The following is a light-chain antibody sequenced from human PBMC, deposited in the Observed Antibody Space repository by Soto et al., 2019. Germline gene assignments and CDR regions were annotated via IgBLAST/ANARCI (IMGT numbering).Light chain of an antibody. J-gene: IGLJ3*02. V-gene: IGLV2-14*01. Sequence: QSALTQPASVSGSPGQSITISCTGTISDVGGYNYVSWYQQYPGEAPKLMIYEVSTRPSGVSYRVSGSKSGNTASLTISGLQAEDEADYYCSSFTSSSTWVFGGGTKLTVL. CDR1: ISDVGGYNY. CDR2: EVS. CDR3: SSFTSSSTWV.